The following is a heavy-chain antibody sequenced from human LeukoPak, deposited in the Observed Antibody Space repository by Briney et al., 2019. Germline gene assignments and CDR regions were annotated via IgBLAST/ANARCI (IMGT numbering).Heavy chain of an antibody. J-gene: IGHJ5*02. Sequence: GAAVKVSCKASGYNLSGYYMHWVRQAPGQGLEWMGWTNPNSGGTKYAQKFQGRISMTRDTSISTAYMELSRLTSDDTAVYFCARVRGNWASINWFDPWGQGTLVTVSS. CDR2: TNPNSGGT. CDR1: GYNLSGYY. D-gene: IGHD7-27*01. CDR3: ARVRGNWASINWFDP. V-gene: IGHV1-2*02.